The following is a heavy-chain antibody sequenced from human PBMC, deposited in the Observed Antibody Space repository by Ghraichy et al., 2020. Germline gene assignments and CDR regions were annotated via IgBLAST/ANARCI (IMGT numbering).Heavy chain of an antibody. V-gene: IGHV4-34*01. J-gene: IGHJ5*02. D-gene: IGHD6-13*01. CDR2: INHSGST. CDR3: AIDQAGVRTAAKVNWFDP. Sequence: SETLSLTCAVYGGSFSGYYWSWIRQPPGKGLEWIGEINHSGSTNYNPSLKSRVTISVDTSKNQFSLKLSSVTAADTAVYYCAIDQAGVRTAAKVNWFDPWGQGTLVTVSS. CDR1: GGSFSGYY.